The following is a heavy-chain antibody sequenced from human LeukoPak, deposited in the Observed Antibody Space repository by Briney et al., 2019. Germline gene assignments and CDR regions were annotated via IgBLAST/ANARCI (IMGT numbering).Heavy chain of an antibody. V-gene: IGHV1-18*04. D-gene: IGHD5-12*01. CDR1: GYTFTSYY. CDR2: ISAYNGNT. CDR3: ARDVHSGYDPYYFDY. J-gene: IGHJ4*02. Sequence: ASVEVSCKASGYTFTSYYMHWVRQAPGQGLEWMGWISAYNGNTNYAQKLQGRVTMTTDTSTSTAYMELRSLRSDDTAVYYCARDVHSGYDPYYFDYWGQGTLVTVSS.